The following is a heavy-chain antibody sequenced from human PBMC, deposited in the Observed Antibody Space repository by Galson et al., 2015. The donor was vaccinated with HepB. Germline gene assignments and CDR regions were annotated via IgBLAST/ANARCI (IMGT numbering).Heavy chain of an antibody. CDR3: ARGRYSSSPPAY. Sequence: SVKVSCKASGYIFTSYGISWVRQAPGQGPEWMGWISGYSGNTNYAQKVQDRVTVTTDTSTGTAYMELRSLRSDDTAVYYCARGRYSSSPPAYWGPGTLVTVAS. CDR1: GYIFTSYG. J-gene: IGHJ4*02. CDR2: ISGYSGNT. D-gene: IGHD6-6*01. V-gene: IGHV1-18*01.